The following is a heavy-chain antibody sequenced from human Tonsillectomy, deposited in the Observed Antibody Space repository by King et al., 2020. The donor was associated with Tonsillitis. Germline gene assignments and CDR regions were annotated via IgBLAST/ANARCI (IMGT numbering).Heavy chain of an antibody. Sequence: ESGGGVVQPGRSLRLSCAASGFTFSSYGMHWVRQAPGKGLEWGAFIWYDGSNKYYADSVKGRFTISRDNSKNTLYLQMNSLRAEDTAVYYCARDSGSYTFNWYFDLWGRGTLVTVSS. CDR1: GFTFSSYG. CDR3: ARDSGSYTFNWYFDL. J-gene: IGHJ2*01. D-gene: IGHD1-26*01. V-gene: IGHV3-33*08. CDR2: IWYDGSNK.